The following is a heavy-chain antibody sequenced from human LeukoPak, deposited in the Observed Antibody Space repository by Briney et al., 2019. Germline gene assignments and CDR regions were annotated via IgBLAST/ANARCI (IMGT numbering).Heavy chain of an antibody. J-gene: IGHJ4*02. Sequence: PGGSLRLSCAASGFTFSSYEMNWVRQAPGKGLEWVSYISSSGSTIYYADSVKGRFTISRDNAKNSLYLQMNSLRAEDTAVYYCARVATPTTRYFECWGQGTLVTVSS. CDR1: GFTFSSYE. V-gene: IGHV3-48*03. CDR3: ARVATPTTRYFEC. D-gene: IGHD4-17*01. CDR2: ISSSGSTI.